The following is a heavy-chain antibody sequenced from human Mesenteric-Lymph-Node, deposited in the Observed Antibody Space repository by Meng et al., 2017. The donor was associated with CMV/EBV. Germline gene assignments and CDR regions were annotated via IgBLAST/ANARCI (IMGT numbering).Heavy chain of an antibody. CDR2: ISGNSNYI. CDR3: ARAPRLGDPDFLDF. CDR1: GFTFSTYN. J-gene: IGHJ3*01. Sequence: GESLKISCGGSGFTFSTYNMIWVRQAPGKGLEWVASISGNSNYIFYGDSVVGRCTISRDNAKSSLYLQMNSLRVDDTALYYCARAPRLGDPDFLDFWGQGTMVTVSS. D-gene: IGHD3-16*01. V-gene: IGHV3-21*06.